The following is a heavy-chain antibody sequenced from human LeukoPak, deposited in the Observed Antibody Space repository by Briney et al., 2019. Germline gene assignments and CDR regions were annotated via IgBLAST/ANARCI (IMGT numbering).Heavy chain of an antibody. CDR3: ARKALGKPPYYYYMDV. CDR2: INYRGSP. CDR1: GGSLSGHY. Sequence: SETLSLTCAVFGGSLSGHYWTWIRQPPGKGLEWIAEINYRGSPNYNPSLRSRLTVSVDTSNKQFSLNLDSVTAADTGVYYCARKALGKPPYYYYMDVWDKGTTVTVSS. D-gene: IGHD1-26*01. J-gene: IGHJ6*03. V-gene: IGHV4-34*01.